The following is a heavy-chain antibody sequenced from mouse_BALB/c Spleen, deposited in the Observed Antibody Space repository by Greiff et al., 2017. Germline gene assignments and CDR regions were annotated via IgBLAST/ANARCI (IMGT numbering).Heavy chain of an antibody. V-gene: IGHV3-2*02. Sequence: EVKLVESGPGLVKPSQSLSLTCTVTGYSITSDYAWNWIRQFPGNKLEWMGYISYSGSTSYNPSLKSRISITRDTSKNQFFLQLNSVTTEDTATYYCARGILLRYDYWGQGTTLTVSS. J-gene: IGHJ2*01. D-gene: IGHD1-1*01. CDR1: GYSITSDYA. CDR2: ISYSGST. CDR3: ARGILLRYDY.